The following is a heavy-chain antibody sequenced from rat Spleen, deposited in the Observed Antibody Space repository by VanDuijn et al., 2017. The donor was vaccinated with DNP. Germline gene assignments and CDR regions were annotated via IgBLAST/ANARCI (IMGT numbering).Heavy chain of an antibody. Sequence: EVQLVESGGGLVQPGRSLKLSCAASGFTFSNFYMAWVRQAPTKGLEWVAYISYDGGGSYYRDSVKGRFTISRDNAESTLYLQMNSLRSEDMATYYCAKAGGYSPWYFDYWGQGVMVTVSS. CDR3: AKAGGYSPWYFDY. V-gene: IGHV5-20*01. CDR1: GFTFSNFY. D-gene: IGHD1-11*01. CDR2: ISYDGGGS. J-gene: IGHJ2*01.